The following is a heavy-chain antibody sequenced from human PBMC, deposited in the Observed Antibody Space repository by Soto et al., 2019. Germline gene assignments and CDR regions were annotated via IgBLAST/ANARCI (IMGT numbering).Heavy chain of an antibody. V-gene: IGHV6-1*01. J-gene: IGHJ6*02. CDR3: ARGMGTISLYYYYGMDV. CDR2: TYYRSKWYN. Sequence: QTLSLTCAISGDSVSSNSAAWNWIRQSPSRGLEWLERTYYRSKWYNDYAVSVKSRIAINPDTSKNQFSLQLNSVTPEDTAVYYCARGMGTISLYYYYGMDVWGQGTTVTVSS. D-gene: IGHD5-12*01. CDR1: GDSVSSNSAA.